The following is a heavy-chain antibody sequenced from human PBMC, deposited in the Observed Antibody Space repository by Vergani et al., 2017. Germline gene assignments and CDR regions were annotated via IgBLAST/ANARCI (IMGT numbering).Heavy chain of an antibody. CDR2: IIPIFGTA. D-gene: IGHD2-2*01. CDR3: ASAEYCSSTSCPTLSHSGMDV. CDR1: GGTFSSYA. J-gene: IGHJ6*02. V-gene: IGHV1-69*12. Sequence: QVQLVQSGAEVKKPGSSVKVSCKASGGTFSSYAISWVRQAPGQGLEWMGGIIPIFGTANYAQKFQGRVTITADESTSTAYMELSSLRSEDTAVNYCASAEYCSSTSCPTLSHSGMDVWDQGTTVTVSS.